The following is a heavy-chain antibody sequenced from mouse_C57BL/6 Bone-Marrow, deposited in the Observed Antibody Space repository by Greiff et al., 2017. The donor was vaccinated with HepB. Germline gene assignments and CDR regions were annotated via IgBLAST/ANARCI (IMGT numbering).Heavy chain of an antibody. CDR3: ARLNYGSSHWYFDV. CDR2: ISNGGGST. D-gene: IGHD1-1*01. Sequence: EVMLVESGGGLVQPGGSLKLSCAASGFTFSDYYMYWVRQTPEKRLEWVAYISNGGGSTYYPDTVKGRFTIFRDNAKNTLYLQMSRLKSEDTAMYYCARLNYGSSHWYFDVWGTGTTVTVSS. V-gene: IGHV5-12*01. CDR1: GFTFSDYY. J-gene: IGHJ1*03.